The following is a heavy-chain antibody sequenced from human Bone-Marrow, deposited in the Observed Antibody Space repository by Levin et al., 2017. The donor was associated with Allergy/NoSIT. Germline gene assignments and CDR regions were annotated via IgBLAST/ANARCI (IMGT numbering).Heavy chain of an antibody. Sequence: PGESLKISCAASGFTFSSYGMHWVRQAPGKGLEWVAVISYDGSNKYYADSVKGRFTISRDNSKNTLYLQMNSLRAEDTAVYYCAKDTENEVLRYFDWLYNPSYYYGMDVWGQGTTVTVSS. V-gene: IGHV3-30*18. D-gene: IGHD3-9*01. J-gene: IGHJ6*02. CDR3: AKDTENEVLRYFDWLYNPSYYYGMDV. CDR2: ISYDGSNK. CDR1: GFTFSSYG.